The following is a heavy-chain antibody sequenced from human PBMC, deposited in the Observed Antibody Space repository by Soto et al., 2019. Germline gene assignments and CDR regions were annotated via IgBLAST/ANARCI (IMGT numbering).Heavy chain of an antibody. D-gene: IGHD6-19*01. J-gene: IGHJ5*02. CDR3: ARDLVRYSSGTWFDH. V-gene: IGHV3-33*01. CDR1: GFTFSSYG. Sequence: PGGSLRLSCAASGFTFSSYGMHWVRQAPGKGLEWVAVIWYDGSNKYYADSVKGRFTISRDNSKNTLYLQMNSLRAEDTAVYYCARDLVRYSSGTWFDHWGQGTLVTGSS. CDR2: IWYDGSNK.